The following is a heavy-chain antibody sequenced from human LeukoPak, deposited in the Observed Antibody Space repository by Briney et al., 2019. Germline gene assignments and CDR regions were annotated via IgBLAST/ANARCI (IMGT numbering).Heavy chain of an antibody. CDR3: AKVPKVGATRTYFDY. V-gene: IGHV3-23*01. D-gene: IGHD1-26*01. CDR1: GFTFSSYG. J-gene: IGHJ4*02. CDR2: ISGSGGST. Sequence: GGTLRLSCAASGFTFSSYGMSWVRQAPGKGLEWVSAISGSGGSTYYADSVKGRFTISRDNSKNTLYLQMNSLRAEDTAVYYCAKVPKVGATRTYFDYWGQGTLVTVSS.